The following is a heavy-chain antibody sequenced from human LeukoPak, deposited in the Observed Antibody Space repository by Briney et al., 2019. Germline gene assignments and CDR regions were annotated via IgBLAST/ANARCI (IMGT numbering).Heavy chain of an antibody. J-gene: IGHJ4*02. V-gene: IGHV3-23*01. Sequence: GXSLRLSCAASGFTFSSYAMSGVRQAPGKGVEWVSAISGSGGSTYYADSVKGRFTISRDNSKNTLYLQMNSLRPEDTAVYYCAKDSVAGNDDYWGQGTLVTVS. D-gene: IGHD6-19*01. CDR2: ISGSGGST. CDR3: AKDSVAGNDDY. CDR1: GFTFSSYA.